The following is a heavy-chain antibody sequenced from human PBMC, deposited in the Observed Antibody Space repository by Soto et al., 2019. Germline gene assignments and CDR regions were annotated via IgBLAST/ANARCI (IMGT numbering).Heavy chain of an antibody. V-gene: IGHV3-48*03. Sequence: GGSLRLSCEASGFSFSSFAMNWVRQAPGRGLEWVSYISDDGASTYYADSLKGRFTISRDNAKNSLSLQMNNLRAEDTAVYYCARENSVQAWLHHFDHWGLGTLVTVSS. D-gene: IGHD5-18*01. CDR2: ISDDGAST. CDR3: ARENSVQAWLHHFDH. CDR1: GFSFSSFA. J-gene: IGHJ4*02.